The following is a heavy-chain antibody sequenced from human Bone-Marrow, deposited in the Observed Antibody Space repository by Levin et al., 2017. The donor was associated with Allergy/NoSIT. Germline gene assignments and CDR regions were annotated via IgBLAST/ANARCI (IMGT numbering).Heavy chain of an antibody. CDR1: GFTFSSYS. CDR2: ISSSSRYM. V-gene: IGHV3-21*01. J-gene: IGHJ6*02. D-gene: IGHD6-6*01. Sequence: GGSLRLSCAASGFTFSSYSMNWVRQAPGKGLEWVSSISSSSRYMNYADSVKGRFTISRDNAKNSLSLQMNSLRAEDTALYFCARDQSSSSWYYGMDVWGPGTTVTVSS. CDR3: ARDQSSSSWYYGMDV.